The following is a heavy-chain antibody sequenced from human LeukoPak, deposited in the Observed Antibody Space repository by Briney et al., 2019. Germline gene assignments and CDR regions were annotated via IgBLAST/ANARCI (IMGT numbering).Heavy chain of an antibody. D-gene: IGHD3-10*02. CDR1: GFTVSSNY. J-gene: IGHJ4*02. V-gene: IGHV3-53*01. CDR2: IYSGGST. Sequence: GGSLRLSCAASGFTVSSNYMSWVRQAPGKGLEWVSVIYSGGSTYYTDSVKGRFTISRDNSKNTLYLQMNSLRAEDTAVYYCARTVVRGVIIGIYNYWGQGTLVTVSS. CDR3: ARTVVRGVIIGIYNY.